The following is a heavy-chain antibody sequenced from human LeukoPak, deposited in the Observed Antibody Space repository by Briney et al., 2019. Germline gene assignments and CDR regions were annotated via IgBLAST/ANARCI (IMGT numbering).Heavy chain of an antibody. J-gene: IGHJ6*02. CDR3: GRGPIQLWLHNGMDV. D-gene: IGHD5-18*01. V-gene: IGHV3-49*04. CDR1: GFIFGDHA. CDR2: IRSKTYGGTT. Sequence: GRSLRLSCTGFGFIFGDHAMAWVRQAPGKGLEWVGYIRSKTYGGTTEYAASVKGRFTISRADSISIAYLQMNSLKTEDTAVSYCGRGPIQLWLHNGMDVWGQGTTVTVSS.